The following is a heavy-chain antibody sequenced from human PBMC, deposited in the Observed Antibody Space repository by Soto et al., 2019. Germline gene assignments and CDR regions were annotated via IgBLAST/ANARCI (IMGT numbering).Heavy chain of an antibody. CDR1: GESVTGNSTA. CDR3: DRDLFCSPYAFDY. D-gene: IGHD6-6*01. J-gene: IGHJ4*02. CDR2: TYYRSKWYN. V-gene: IGHV6-1*01. Sequence: SQTLSLTSAITGESVTGNSTALNWIMQSPSRGLEWLGRTYYRSKWYNDYAVSVKSRITINPDTSKNQFSLQLTSATPEDTAVYYCDRDLFCSPYAFDYWGQGSLVTFSA.